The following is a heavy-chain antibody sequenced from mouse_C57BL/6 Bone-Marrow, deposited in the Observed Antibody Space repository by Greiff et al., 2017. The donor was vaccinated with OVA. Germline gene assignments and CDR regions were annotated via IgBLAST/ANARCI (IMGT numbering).Heavy chain of an antibody. Sequence: QVQLQQPGAELVKPGASVKMSCKASGYTFTSYWITWVKQRPGQGLEWIGDIYPGSGSTNYNEKFKSKATLTVDTSSSTAYMQLSSLTSEDSAVYYCARGGGITTVVAPFDYWGQGTTLTVS. J-gene: IGHJ2*01. V-gene: IGHV1-55*01. CDR2: IYPGSGST. D-gene: IGHD1-1*01. CDR1: GYTFTSYW. CDR3: ARGGGITTVVAPFDY.